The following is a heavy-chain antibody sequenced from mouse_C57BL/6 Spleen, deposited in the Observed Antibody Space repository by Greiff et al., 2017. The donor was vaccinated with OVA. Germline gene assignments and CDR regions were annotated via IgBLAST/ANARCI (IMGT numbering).Heavy chain of an antibody. CDR2: IRNKANNHAT. CDR1: GFTFSDAW. J-gene: IGHJ3*01. CDR3: TRGTTVVATRGFAY. Sequence: EVKLEESGGGLVQPGGSMKLSCAASGFTFSDAWMDWVRQSPEKGLEWVAEIRNKANNHATYYAESVKGRFTISGDDSKSSVYLQMNSLRAEDTGIYYCTRGTTVVATRGFAYWGQGTLVTVSA. V-gene: IGHV6-6*01. D-gene: IGHD1-1*01.